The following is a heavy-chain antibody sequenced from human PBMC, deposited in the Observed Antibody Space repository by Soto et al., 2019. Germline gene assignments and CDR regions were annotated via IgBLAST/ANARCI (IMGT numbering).Heavy chain of an antibody. D-gene: IGHD2-2*01. J-gene: IGHJ4*02. CDR2: ISGSGGST. CDR1: GFTFSSYA. Sequence: GGSLRLSCAASGFTFSSYAMSWVRQAPGKGLEWVSAISGSGGSTYYADSVKGRFTISRDNSKNTLYLQMNSLRAEDTAVYYCAKDGSEGYCSSTSCNFDYWGQGTLVTVSS. CDR3: AKDGSEGYCSSTSCNFDY. V-gene: IGHV3-23*01.